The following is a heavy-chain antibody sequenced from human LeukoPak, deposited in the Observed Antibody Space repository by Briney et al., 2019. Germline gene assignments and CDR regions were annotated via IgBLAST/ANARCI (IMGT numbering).Heavy chain of an antibody. D-gene: IGHD3-10*01. CDR3: ATIKVRANNYDTDGFEY. Sequence: GGSLRLSCAASGFTLSSFWMSWVRQAPGKGLEWVANIKQDGNEKYYADSVKGRFTISRDNAKNSLYLQMYSLRAEDTAVYYCATIKVRANNYDTDGFEYWGQGTLVTVSS. CDR1: GFTLSSFW. CDR2: IKQDGNEK. V-gene: IGHV3-7*05. J-gene: IGHJ4*02.